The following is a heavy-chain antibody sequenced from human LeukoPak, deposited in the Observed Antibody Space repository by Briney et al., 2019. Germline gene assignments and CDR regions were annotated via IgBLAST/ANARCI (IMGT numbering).Heavy chain of an antibody. CDR1: GYTFSGYS. CDR2: INPTSGSA. Sequence: ASVKVSCKASGYTFSGYSMHWVRQAPGQGPEWMGMINPTSGSATYAQKFQGSVTMTRDTSTSTLYMELSSLRSDDTAVYYCARGPGITGTTDYYYYYMDVWGKGTTVTVSS. V-gene: IGHV1-46*01. D-gene: IGHD1-20*01. J-gene: IGHJ6*03. CDR3: ARGPGITGTTDYYYYYMDV.